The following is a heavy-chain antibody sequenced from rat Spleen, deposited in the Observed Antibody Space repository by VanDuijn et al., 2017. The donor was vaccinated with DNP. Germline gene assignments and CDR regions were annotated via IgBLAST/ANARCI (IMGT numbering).Heavy chain of an antibody. Sequence: EVQLQESGPGLVKPSQSLSLTCSVTGYSITTNYWGWVRKFPGNKMEYIGHISFSGSTNYNPSLKSRISITRDTSKNQFFLQLNSVTTEDTATYYCARWVWYFDYWGQGVMVTVAS. CDR3: ARWVWYFDY. J-gene: IGHJ2*01. CDR1: GYSITTNY. CDR2: ISFSGST. V-gene: IGHV3-1*01.